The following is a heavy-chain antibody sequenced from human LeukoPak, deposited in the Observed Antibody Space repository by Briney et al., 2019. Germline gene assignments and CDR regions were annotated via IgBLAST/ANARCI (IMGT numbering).Heavy chain of an antibody. J-gene: IGHJ6*04. Sequence: GGSLRLSCAASGFTFSSYEMNWVRQSPGKGLEWVSYVSSSGSTIYYADSVKGRFTISRDNAKNSLYLQMNSLRAEDTAVYYCAELGITMIGGVWGKGTTVTISS. CDR1: GFTFSSYE. CDR3: AELGITMIGGV. CDR2: VSSSGSTI. V-gene: IGHV3-48*03. D-gene: IGHD3-10*02.